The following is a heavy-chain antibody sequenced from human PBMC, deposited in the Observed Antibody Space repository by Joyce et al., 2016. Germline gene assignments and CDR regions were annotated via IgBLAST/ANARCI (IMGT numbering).Heavy chain of an antibody. CDR1: GGTFNNYA. CDR2: IIPSFGTA. Sequence: QVQLVQSGAEVKKPGSSVKVSCKTSGGTFNNYAISWMRQAPGQGLEWMGGIIPSFGTANSGQKVQGRVTITADRSTSTAYMELSSLRSEDTAVYYCARHSRPYCSTTTCYRGSFDFWGQGTLVTVSS. CDR3: ARHSRPYCSTTTCYRGSFDF. V-gene: IGHV1-69*06. D-gene: IGHD2-2*02. J-gene: IGHJ4*02.